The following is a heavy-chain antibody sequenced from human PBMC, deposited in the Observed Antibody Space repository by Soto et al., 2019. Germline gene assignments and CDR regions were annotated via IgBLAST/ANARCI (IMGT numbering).Heavy chain of an antibody. CDR3: AKDLAWDYDILTGYYGIDY. V-gene: IGHV3-23*01. D-gene: IGHD3-9*01. J-gene: IGHJ4*02. CDR2: IRGSGGST. Sequence: EVQLLESGGGLVQPGGSLRLSCAASGFTFSSYAMSWVRQAPGKGLEWVSAIRGSGGSTYYADSVKGRFNISRDNSKNKLYLQMNSLRAEDTAVYYCAKDLAWDYDILTGYYGIDYWGQGTLVTVSS. CDR1: GFTFSSYA.